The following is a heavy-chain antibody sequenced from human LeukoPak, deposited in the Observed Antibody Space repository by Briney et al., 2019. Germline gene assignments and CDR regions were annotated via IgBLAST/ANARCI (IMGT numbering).Heavy chain of an antibody. CDR2: ISASGGST. CDR1: GLTFSSYA. V-gene: IGHV3-23*01. J-gene: IGHJ4*02. Sequence: GGSLRLSCAASGLTFSSYAMSWVRQAPGKGLEWVSAISASGGSTYYADSVKGRFTISRDNSKNTLFMQMNGLRAEDTAIYYCAKCFRTTVTTVDYWGQGTPVTVSS. CDR3: AKCFRTTVTTVDY. D-gene: IGHD4-17*01.